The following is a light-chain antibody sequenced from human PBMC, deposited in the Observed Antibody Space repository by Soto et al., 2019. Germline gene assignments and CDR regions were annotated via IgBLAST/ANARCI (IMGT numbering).Light chain of an antibody. Sequence: EIVLTQSPGTLSLSQGERATLSCRASQSIDSTYLAWYQQKPGQAPRLLIFGASNRAAGIPARFSGRGSGTDFTLTISSLEPEDFAVYYCQQYNNWPPITFGQGTRLEIK. V-gene: IGKV3-20*01. CDR3: QQYNNWPPIT. CDR2: GAS. CDR1: QSIDSTY. J-gene: IGKJ5*01.